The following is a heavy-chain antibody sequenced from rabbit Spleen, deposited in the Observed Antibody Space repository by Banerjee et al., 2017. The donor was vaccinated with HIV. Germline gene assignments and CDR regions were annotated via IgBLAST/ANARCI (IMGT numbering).Heavy chain of an antibody. CDR1: GFDFSSSDY. J-gene: IGHJ6*01. Sequence: QEQVKETGGGLVQPGGSLTLSCTASGFDFSSSDYICWVRQAPGKGLEWISCIAGSSSGFTYSATWAKGRFTISKTSSTTVTLQMTSLTVADTATYFCARDTGTSFSSYGMDLWGQGTLVTVS. V-gene: IGHV1S45*01. CDR2: IAGSSSGFT. CDR3: ARDTGTSFSSYGMDL. D-gene: IGHD7-1*01.